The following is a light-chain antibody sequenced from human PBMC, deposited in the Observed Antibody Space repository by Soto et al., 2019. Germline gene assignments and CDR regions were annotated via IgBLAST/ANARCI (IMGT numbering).Light chain of an antibody. V-gene: IGLV1-40*01. CDR3: NSYTTTGTYV. J-gene: IGLJ1*01. CDR1: SSNIGACFA. Sequence: QFVRTQPPSISGTPGVAATISSTRSSSNIGACFAVRWYQQLPGTAPKLLIYGNSNRPSGVSDRFSGSKSGNTASLTISGLQTEDEADYYCNSYTTTGTYVFGSGTKVNVL. CDR2: GNS.